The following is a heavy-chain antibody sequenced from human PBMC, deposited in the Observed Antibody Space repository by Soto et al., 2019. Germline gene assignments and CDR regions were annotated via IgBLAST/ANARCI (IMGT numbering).Heavy chain of an antibody. J-gene: IGHJ4*02. CDR2: LHTGGAT. CDR3: ATGGSKRVRGAIVEVFHLEF. CDR1: GFTVSRNY. Sequence: ELQLVESGGGLIQPGGSLRLSCVASGFTVSRNYMTWVRLAPGKGLECVSVLHTGGATHYTDSVKGRFTVSRDESQNALVLQMNSLKVEDTAVYYCATGGSKRVRGAIVEVFHLEFWGRGTVVTVSS. D-gene: IGHD3-10*01. V-gene: IGHV3-53*02.